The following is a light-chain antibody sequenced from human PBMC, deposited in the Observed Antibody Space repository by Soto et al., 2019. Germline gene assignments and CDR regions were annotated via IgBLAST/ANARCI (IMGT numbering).Light chain of an antibody. Sequence: DIQMTQSPSTLSASVGDRVTMTCRASQSIRSWLAWYQQKPGKAPKLLIYDGSSFESGVPSRFSGSGSGTEFTLTISSLQPDDFATYYCQQYNSYWTFCQGTKV. CDR2: DGS. CDR1: QSIRSW. CDR3: QQYNSYWT. J-gene: IGKJ1*01. V-gene: IGKV1-5*01.